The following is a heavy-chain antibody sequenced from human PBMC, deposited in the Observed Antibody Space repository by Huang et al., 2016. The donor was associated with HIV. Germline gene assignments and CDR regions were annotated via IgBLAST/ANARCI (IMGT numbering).Heavy chain of an antibody. CDR2: STDVSKNS. Sequence: EVLLLESGGGLVQPGGSLRLSCVASGFTFSSYAMSWVRQAPGKGLEGVSGSTDVSKNSYYAHSVKGRFAVSRDDATNTLYLQMNRLRAEDTAVYYCAKDADTSGYDVLGPFGSWGQGTLVTVSS. CDR3: AKDADTSGYDVLGPFGS. D-gene: IGHD3-3*01. V-gene: IGHV3-23*01. CDR1: GFTFSSYA. J-gene: IGHJ4*02.